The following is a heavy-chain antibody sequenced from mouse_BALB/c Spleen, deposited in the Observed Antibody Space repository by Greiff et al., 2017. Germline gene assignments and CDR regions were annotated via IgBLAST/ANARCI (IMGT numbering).Heavy chain of an antibody. D-gene: IGHD2-10*01. V-gene: IGHV5-4*02. Sequence: EVQLVESGGGLVKPGGSLKLSCAASGFTFSDYYMYWVRQTPEKRLEWVATISDGGSYTYYPDSVKGRFTISRDNAKNNLYLQMSSLKSEDTAMYYCARAYYVNHYAMDYWGQGTSVTVSS. J-gene: IGHJ4*01. CDR1: GFTFSDYY. CDR3: ARAYYVNHYAMDY. CDR2: ISDGGSYT.